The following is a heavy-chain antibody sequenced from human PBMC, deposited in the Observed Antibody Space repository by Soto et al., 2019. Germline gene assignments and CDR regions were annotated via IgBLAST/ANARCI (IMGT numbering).Heavy chain of an antibody. V-gene: IGHV3-66*01. CDR3: ARNDYYYYYMDV. Sequence: ESLKISCAASGFTVSSNYMSWVRQAPGKGLEWVSVIYSGGSTYYADSVKGRFTISRDNSKNTLYLQMNSLRAEDTAVYYCARNDYYYYYMDVWGKGTTVTVSS. J-gene: IGHJ6*03. CDR2: IYSGGST. CDR1: GFTVSSNY.